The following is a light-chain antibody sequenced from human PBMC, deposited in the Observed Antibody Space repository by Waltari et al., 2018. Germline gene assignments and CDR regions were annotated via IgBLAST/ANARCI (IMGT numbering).Light chain of an antibody. Sequence: QLVLTQSPSTSASLGASVKLTCTLSSGHSSYAIAWHQQQPEKGPRYLMKLTSDGSHIKGDGVPDRFSGASSGAGGYLAISSLQSEDEADYYCQTWDAGIQVFGGGTRVTVL. CDR1: SGHSSYA. CDR3: QTWDAGIQV. J-gene: IGLJ3*02. V-gene: IGLV4-69*01. CDR2: LTSDGSH.